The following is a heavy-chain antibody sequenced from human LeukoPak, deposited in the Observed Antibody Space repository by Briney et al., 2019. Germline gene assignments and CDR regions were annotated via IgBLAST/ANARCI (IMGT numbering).Heavy chain of an antibody. V-gene: IGHV4-34*01. J-gene: IGHJ4*02. CDR2: IHHSGNT. D-gene: IGHD3-10*01. CDR1: GGSFSGY. CDR3: ARVGPMVRAVFDF. Sequence: SESLSLTYAVYGGSFSGYWSWIRQPPGKGLEWIGEIHHSGNTNYNPSLKSRVTISVDTSKNQFSLNLNSVTAADTAVYYCARVGPMVRAVFDFWGQGILVAVSS.